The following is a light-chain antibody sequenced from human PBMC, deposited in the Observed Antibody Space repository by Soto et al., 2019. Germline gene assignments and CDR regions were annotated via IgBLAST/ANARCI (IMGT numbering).Light chain of an antibody. CDR3: HQRKSWPRT. Sequence: EIVLTQSPATLSSSPGERATLSCRASQTVSSKLAWYQHKPGQAPRLLIYDTPNRATGIPARFSGSGSGTDFTLTIRSLEPEDFAVYYCHQRKSWPRTFGQGTKVDIK. J-gene: IGKJ1*01. V-gene: IGKV3-11*01. CDR1: QTVSSK. CDR2: DTP.